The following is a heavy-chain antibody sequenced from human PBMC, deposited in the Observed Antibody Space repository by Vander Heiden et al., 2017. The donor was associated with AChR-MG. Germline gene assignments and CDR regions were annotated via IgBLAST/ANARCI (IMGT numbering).Heavy chain of an antibody. D-gene: IGHD1-1*01. Sequence: QVQLVQSGAEVKMPGASVKASCKSSGYIFTNFGVTWVRQAPGQGLEWLGWISGYHGDTNYALKFPGRVTLTTDTSASTAYMELTSLRYDDTAVYYCARKSRVWNLKPDDALDFWGQGTMVTVSS. J-gene: IGHJ3*01. CDR1: GYIFTNFG. V-gene: IGHV1-18*01. CDR3: ARKSRVWNLKPDDALDF. CDR2: ISGYHGDT.